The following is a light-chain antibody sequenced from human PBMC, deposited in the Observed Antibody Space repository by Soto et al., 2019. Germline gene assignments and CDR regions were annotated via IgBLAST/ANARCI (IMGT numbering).Light chain of an antibody. J-gene: IGLJ2*01. CDR2: EVS. Sequence: QSALTQPASVSGSPGQSITISCTGTSSDIGVYKYVSWYQQHPGKAPNLMIYEVSNRPSGVSNRFSGSKSGNTASMTISGLKAEDEADYYCSSYTSSSTVVFGGGTKLTVL. CDR3: SSYTSSSTVV. V-gene: IGLV2-14*01. CDR1: SSDIGVYKY.